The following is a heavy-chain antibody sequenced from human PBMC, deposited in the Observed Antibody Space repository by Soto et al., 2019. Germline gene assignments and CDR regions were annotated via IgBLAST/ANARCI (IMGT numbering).Heavy chain of an antibody. V-gene: IGHV3-23*01. Sequence: EVQLLESGGGLVQPGGSLRLSCAASGFPFSSYAISWVRQAPGKGLEWVAASTGAGGSTYKVDSVKGRFTISRDNSKKTVYLQLDGLRVEDTAIYYCAKGHSDYQGDYNYYGMDVWGQGTTVTVSS. D-gene: IGHD4-4*01. CDR2: STGAGGST. J-gene: IGHJ6*02. CDR3: AKGHSDYQGDYNYYGMDV. CDR1: GFPFSSYA.